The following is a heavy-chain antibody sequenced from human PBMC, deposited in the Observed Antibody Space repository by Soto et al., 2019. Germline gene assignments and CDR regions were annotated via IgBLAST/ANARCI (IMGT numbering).Heavy chain of an antibody. CDR2: IKQDGSEK. J-gene: IGHJ6*02. Sequence: GGSLRLSCAASGFTFSSYWMSWVRQAPGKGLEWVANIKQDGSEKYYVDSVKGRFTISRDNAKNSLYLQMNSLRAEDTAVYYCARVSGDFWSGYYDYCYGMDVWGQGTTVTVSS. CDR1: GFTFSSYW. V-gene: IGHV3-7*01. D-gene: IGHD3-3*01. CDR3: ARVSGDFWSGYYDYCYGMDV.